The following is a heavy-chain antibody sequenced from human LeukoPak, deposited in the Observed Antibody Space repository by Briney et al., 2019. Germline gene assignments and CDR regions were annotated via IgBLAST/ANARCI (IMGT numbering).Heavy chain of an antibody. CDR2: IDPSDSYT. CDR3: AVGAAGCSSTSCYHY. J-gene: IGHJ4*02. V-gene: IGHV5-10-1*01. Sequence: GESLLISCQGSGSIFTSYWISWVRQLPGKGLEWMGRIDPSDSYTNYSPSFQGHVTISADKSISTAYLQWSSLKASDTAMYYCAVGAAGCSSTSCYHYWGQGTLVTVSS. CDR1: GSIFTSYW. D-gene: IGHD2-2*01.